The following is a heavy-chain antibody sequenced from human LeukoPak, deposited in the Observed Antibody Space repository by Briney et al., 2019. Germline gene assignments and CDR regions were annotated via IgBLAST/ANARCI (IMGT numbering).Heavy chain of an antibody. V-gene: IGHV4-59*08. CDR3: ARHDVVPVIRRGFDF. Sequence: SETLSLTCTVSGGSVSGYYLGWIRRPPGRGLEWIGYIFYSGTTLYSPSLKSRVTMSVDTSENQFSLKLSSVTAADTAVYYCARHDVVPVIRRGFDFWGQGILVTVSS. D-gene: IGHD2-21*02. CDR2: IFYSGTT. CDR1: GGSVSGYY. J-gene: IGHJ4*02.